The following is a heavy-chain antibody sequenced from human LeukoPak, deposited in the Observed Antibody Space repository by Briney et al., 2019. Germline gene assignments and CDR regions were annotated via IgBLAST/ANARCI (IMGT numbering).Heavy chain of an antibody. CDR3: ARDPLSSGTPFDY. CDR2: IWYDGSNK. CDR1: GFTFSSYG. J-gene: IGHJ4*02. Sequence: GGSLRLSCAASGFTFSSYGMHWVRQAPGEGLEWVAVIWYDGSNKYYADSVKGRFTISRDNSKNTLYLQMNSLRAEDTAVYYCARDPLSSGTPFDYWGQGTLVTVSS. D-gene: IGHD6-19*01. V-gene: IGHV3-33*01.